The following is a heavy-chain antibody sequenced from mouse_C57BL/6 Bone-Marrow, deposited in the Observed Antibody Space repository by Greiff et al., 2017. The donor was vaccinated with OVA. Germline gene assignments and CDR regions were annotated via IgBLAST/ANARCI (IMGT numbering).Heavy chain of an antibody. CDR3: TYDYDYYAMDY. V-gene: IGHV6-3*01. CDR1: GFTFSNYW. D-gene: IGHD2-4*01. J-gene: IGHJ4*01. CDR2: IRLKSDNYAT. Sequence: EVMLVESGGGLVQPGGSMKLSCVASGFTFSNYWMNWVRQSPEKGLEWVAQIRLKSDNYATHYAESVKGRFTISRDDSKSSVYLQMNNLRAEDTGIYYCTYDYDYYAMDYWGQGTSVTVSS.